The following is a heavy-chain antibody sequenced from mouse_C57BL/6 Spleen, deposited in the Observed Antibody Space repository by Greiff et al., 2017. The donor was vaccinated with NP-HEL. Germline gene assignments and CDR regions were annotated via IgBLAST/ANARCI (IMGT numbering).Heavy chain of an antibody. CDR3: ARMGPTGTGLFDY. Sequence: QVQLQQSGPELVKPGASVKLSCKASGYTFTSYDINWVKQRPGQGLEWIGWIYPRDGSTTYNEKFKGQATLTVDTSSSTSYMELHTLTSEDSAVYFGARMGPTGTGLFDYWGKGTTLTVSS. V-gene: IGHV1-85*01. D-gene: IGHD4-1*02. J-gene: IGHJ2*01. CDR1: GYTFTSYD. CDR2: IYPRDGST.